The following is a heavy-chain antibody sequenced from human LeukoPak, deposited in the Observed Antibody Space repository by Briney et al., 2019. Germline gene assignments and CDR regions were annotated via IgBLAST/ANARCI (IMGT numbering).Heavy chain of an antibody. CDR1: GYTFTSYD. Sequence: GASVKVSCKASGYTFTSYDMHWVREAPGQGLEWMGIINLIGGSTRYAQKFQGRVTMTRDTSTSTVYMELSSLRSEDTAVYYCARESDIAVAGTGFDYWGQGTLVTVSS. V-gene: IGHV1-46*01. CDR3: ARESDIAVAGTGFDY. CDR2: INLIGGST. J-gene: IGHJ4*02. D-gene: IGHD6-19*01.